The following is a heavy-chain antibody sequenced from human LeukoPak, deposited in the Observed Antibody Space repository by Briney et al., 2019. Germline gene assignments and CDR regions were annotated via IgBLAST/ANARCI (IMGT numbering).Heavy chain of an antibody. CDR2: ISGSPDAT. D-gene: IGHD2-2*01. Sequence: GGSLRLSCAVSGFSSTNYAINWVRPAPGKGLEWVSGISGSPDATYYADSVRGRFTISRDNSKNTLYLQMNSLRAEDTAVYYCAREALRGTTSPFDYWGQGTLVTVSS. CDR3: AREALRGTTSPFDY. CDR1: GFSSTNYA. V-gene: IGHV3-23*01. J-gene: IGHJ4*02.